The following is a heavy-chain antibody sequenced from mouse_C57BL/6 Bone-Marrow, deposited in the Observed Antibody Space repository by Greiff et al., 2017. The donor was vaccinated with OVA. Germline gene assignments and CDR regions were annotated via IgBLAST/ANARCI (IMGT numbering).Heavy chain of an antibody. CDR1: GYTFTSYG. V-gene: IGHV1-81*01. Sequence: QVQLKESGAELARPVASVKLSCKASGYTFTSYGISWVKQRTGQGLEWIGEIYPRSGNTYYNEKFKGKATLTADKSSSTAYMELRSLTSEDSAVYFCARGELRLWFAYWGQGTLVTVAA. J-gene: IGHJ3*01. CDR3: ARGELRLWFAY. CDR2: IYPRSGNT. D-gene: IGHD3-2*02.